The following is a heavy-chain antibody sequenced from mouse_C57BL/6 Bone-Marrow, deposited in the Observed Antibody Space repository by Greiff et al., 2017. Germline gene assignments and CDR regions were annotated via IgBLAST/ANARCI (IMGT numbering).Heavy chain of an antibody. Sequence: QVQLKESGPGLVQPSQSLSITCTVSGFSLTSYGVHWVRQSPGKGLEWLGVIWSGGSTDYNAAFISRLSISKDNSKSQVFFKMNSLQADDTAIYYCARKRYSNYPAWFAYWGQGTLVTVSA. J-gene: IGHJ3*01. D-gene: IGHD2-5*01. CDR1: GFSLTSYG. V-gene: IGHV2-2*01. CDR2: IWSGGST. CDR3: ARKRYSNYPAWFAY.